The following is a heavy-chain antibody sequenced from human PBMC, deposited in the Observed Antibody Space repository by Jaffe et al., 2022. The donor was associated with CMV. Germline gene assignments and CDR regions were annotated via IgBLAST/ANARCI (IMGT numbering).Heavy chain of an antibody. CDR2: IRGEAYAGTT. CDR1: GFTFGDYA. CDR3: TRGVLDR. Sequence: EVQLVESGGGLVQPGRSLRLSCTASGFTFGDYAMNWVRQAPGKGLEWIGFIRGEAYAGTTSYAASVKGRFAISRDDSKSIAYLQMNSLKTEDTAVYYCTRGVLDRWGQGTLVTVSS. V-gene: IGHV3-49*04. D-gene: IGHD3-16*01. J-gene: IGHJ5*02.